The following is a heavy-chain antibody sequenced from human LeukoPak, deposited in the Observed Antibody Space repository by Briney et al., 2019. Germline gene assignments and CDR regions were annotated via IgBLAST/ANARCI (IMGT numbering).Heavy chain of an antibody. CDR2: INHSGST. V-gene: IGHV4-34*01. CDR1: GGSFSGYY. Sequence: SETLSLTCAVYGGSFSGYYWSWIRQPPGKGLEWIGEINHSGSTNYNPSLKSRVTISVDTSKNQFSLKLSSVTAADTAVYYCAYSSSWXEGHGSYWGQGTLVTVSS. D-gene: IGHD6-13*01. CDR3: AYSSSWXEGHGSY. J-gene: IGHJ4*02.